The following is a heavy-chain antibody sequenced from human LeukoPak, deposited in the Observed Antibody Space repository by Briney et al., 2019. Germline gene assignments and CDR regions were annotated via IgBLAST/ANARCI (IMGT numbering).Heavy chain of an antibody. CDR3: AKDITGGRSSPYFDS. CDR1: GFTFDAYA. V-gene: IGHV3-9*01. CDR2: ISWNGGGM. D-gene: IGHD6-6*01. J-gene: IGHJ4*02. Sequence: GGSLRHSCAASGFTFDAYAMHWVRQAPGKGLEWVSGISWNGGGMGYAVSVKGRFAISRDNAKNSLYLQMNSLRDEDTALYYCAKDITGGRSSPYFDSWGQGTLATVSS.